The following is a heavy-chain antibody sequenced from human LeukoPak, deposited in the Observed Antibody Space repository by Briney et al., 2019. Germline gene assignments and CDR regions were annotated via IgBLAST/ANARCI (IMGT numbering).Heavy chain of an antibody. CDR2: LYIGGNT. J-gene: IGHJ4*02. V-gene: IGHV3-23*05. D-gene: IGHD5-18*01. CDR1: GFTFSSYA. CDR3: TTAAGYNYGQY. Sequence: GGSLRLSCAASGFTFSSYAMTWVRQAPGKGLEWVSALYIGGNTYYADSVRGRFTISRDNSKNTLYLQMNSLRAEDTAIYYCTTAAGYNYGQYWGQGTLVTVSS.